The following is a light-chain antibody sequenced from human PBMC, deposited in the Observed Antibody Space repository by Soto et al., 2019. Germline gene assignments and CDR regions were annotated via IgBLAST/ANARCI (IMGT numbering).Light chain of an antibody. V-gene: IGKV3-20*01. Sequence: IVLTQSPGTLSLSPGERATLSCRASQSVTTQLAWYQQKPGQAPRLIIHGASSRATGIPDRFSGSGSGTDFTLTISRLEPEDFALYFCQQYGGSPITFGLGTRRENK. CDR2: GAS. CDR3: QQYGGSPIT. CDR1: QSVTTQ. J-gene: IGKJ5*01.